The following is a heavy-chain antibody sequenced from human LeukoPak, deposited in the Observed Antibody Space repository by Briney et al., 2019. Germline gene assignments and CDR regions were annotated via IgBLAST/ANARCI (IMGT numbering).Heavy chain of an antibody. CDR2: INHSGSS. Sequence: SETLSLTCAVYGGSFSGYYWSWIRQPPGKGLEWIGEINHSGSSNYNPSLKSRVTISVDTSKNQFSLKLSSVTAADTAVYYCARGQGYRYYYGSGSYAFDIWGQGTMVTVSS. V-gene: IGHV4-34*01. J-gene: IGHJ3*02. CDR3: ARGQGYRYYYGSGSYAFDI. D-gene: IGHD3-10*01. CDR1: GGSFSGYY.